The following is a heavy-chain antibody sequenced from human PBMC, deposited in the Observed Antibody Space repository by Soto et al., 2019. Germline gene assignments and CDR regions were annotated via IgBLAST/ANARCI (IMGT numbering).Heavy chain of an antibody. Sequence: EVQLLESGGGLVQPGGSLRLSCAASGFTFSSYAMSWVRQAPGKGLEWVSAISGSGGSTYYADSVKGRFTIARDNSKNPLYLQMNSLRAEDTAVYYCAKGSRIVVVVAATLGDFDYWGQGTLVTVSS. CDR3: AKGSRIVVVVAATLGDFDY. CDR2: ISGSGGST. D-gene: IGHD2-15*01. J-gene: IGHJ4*02. CDR1: GFTFSSYA. V-gene: IGHV3-23*01.